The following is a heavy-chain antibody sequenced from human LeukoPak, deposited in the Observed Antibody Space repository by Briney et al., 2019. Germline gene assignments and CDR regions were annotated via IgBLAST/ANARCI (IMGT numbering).Heavy chain of an antibody. J-gene: IGHJ4*02. CDR2: MNPNSGNT. Sequence: ASVTVSCKASGYTFTSYDINWVRQATGQGLEWMGWMNPNSGNTGYAQKFQGRVTITRNTSISTAYMELSSLRSEDTAVYYCARAGGIAAAGTGGYYFDYWGQGTLVTVSS. D-gene: IGHD6-13*01. V-gene: IGHV1-8*03. CDR1: GYTFTSYD. CDR3: ARAGGIAAAGTGGYYFDY.